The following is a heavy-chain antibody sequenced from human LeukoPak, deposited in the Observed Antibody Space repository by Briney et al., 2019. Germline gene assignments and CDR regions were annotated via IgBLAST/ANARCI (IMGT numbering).Heavy chain of an antibody. CDR3: ARSKALRLDDIYY. Sequence: SVKVSCNASGGTFSSYVISWVRQAPGPGLEWMGGIIPIFGTANYAQKFQGRVTITADESTSTAYMELSSLRSEDTAVYYCARSKALRLDDIYYWGQGTLVTVSS. CDR1: GGTFSSYV. J-gene: IGHJ4*02. D-gene: IGHD3-9*01. CDR2: IIPIFGTA. V-gene: IGHV1-69*13.